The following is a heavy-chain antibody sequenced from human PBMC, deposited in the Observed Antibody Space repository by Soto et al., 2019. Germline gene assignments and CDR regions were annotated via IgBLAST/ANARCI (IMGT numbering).Heavy chain of an antibody. D-gene: IGHD6-19*01. V-gene: IGHV3-48*03. CDR1: GFTFSSYE. CDR2: ISSSGSTI. CDR3: ARGRWNAEWLTQYFYGMDV. Sequence: EVQLVESGGGLVQPGGSLRLSCAASGFTFSSYEMNWVRQAPGKGLEWVSYISSSGSTIYYADSVKGRFTISRDNAKNSLYLQMNSLRAEDTAVYYWARGRWNAEWLTQYFYGMDVWGQGTTVTVSS. J-gene: IGHJ6*02.